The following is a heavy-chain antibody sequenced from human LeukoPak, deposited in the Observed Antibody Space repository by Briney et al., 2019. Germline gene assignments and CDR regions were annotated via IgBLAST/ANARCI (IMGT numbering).Heavy chain of an antibody. CDR3: SRSLDY. J-gene: IGHJ4*02. V-gene: IGHV3-7*01. Sequence: GGSLRLSCAASGFPFSDYWMDWVRQAPGKGVEWVANINQDGRIHYYADSVRGRFIISRNNAKNSLYLQMYSLRAEDTAIYFCSRSLDYLGQGALVTVSS. CDR2: INQDGRIH. CDR1: GFPFSDYW.